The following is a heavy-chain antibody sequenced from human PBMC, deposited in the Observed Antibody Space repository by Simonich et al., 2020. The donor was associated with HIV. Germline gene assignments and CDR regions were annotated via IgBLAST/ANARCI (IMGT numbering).Heavy chain of an antibody. D-gene: IGHD2-15*01. V-gene: IGHV1-2*02. Sequence: QVQLVQSGAEVKKLGASVKVSCKASGYTFTGNYMHWVRQAPGQGLEWMGGISPNSGDTNNAQKCQGRDTMTRDTSISTAYMDLSRLKSGDTGIYYCARDACRGGTCSFDYWGQGTLVTVSS. CDR1: GYTFTGNY. CDR2: ISPNSGDT. CDR3: ARDACRGGTCSFDY. J-gene: IGHJ4*02.